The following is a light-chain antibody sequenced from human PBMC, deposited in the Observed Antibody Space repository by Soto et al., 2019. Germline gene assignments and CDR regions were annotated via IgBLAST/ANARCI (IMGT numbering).Light chain of an antibody. CDR3: AAWDDSLNGVL. CDR2: SNN. J-gene: IGLJ2*01. CDR1: SSNIGSNT. Sequence: QSVLTQPPSASGTPGQRVTISCSGSSSNIGSNTVNWYQQLPGTAPKLLIYSNNQRPSGVPDRFSCSKSGTSASLAISGLQSEEEADYYCAAWDDSLNGVLFGGGTKLTVL. V-gene: IGLV1-44*01.